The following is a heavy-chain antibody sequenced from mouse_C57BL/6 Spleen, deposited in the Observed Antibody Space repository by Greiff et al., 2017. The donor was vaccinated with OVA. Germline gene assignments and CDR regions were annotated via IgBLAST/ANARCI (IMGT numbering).Heavy chain of an antibody. J-gene: IGHJ1*03. D-gene: IGHD4-1*01. CDR2: IYPGNSDT. CDR1: GYTFTSYW. CDR3: TRWGTLTGNWYFDV. V-gene: IGHV1-5*01. Sequence: EVQLQQSGTVLARPGASVKMSCKTSGYTFTSYWMHWVKQRPGQGLEWIGAIYPGNSDTSYNQKFKGKAKLTAVTSASTAYMELSSLTNEDSAVYYCTRWGTLTGNWYFDVWGTGTTVTVSS.